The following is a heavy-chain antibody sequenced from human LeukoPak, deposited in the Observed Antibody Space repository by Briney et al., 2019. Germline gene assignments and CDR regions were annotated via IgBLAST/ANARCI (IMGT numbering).Heavy chain of an antibody. D-gene: IGHD6-13*01. CDR1: GDSVSNNSAA. CDR2: SYYRSKWYN. CDR3: ARGRSWGESGFDY. J-gene: IGHJ4*02. V-gene: IGHV6-1*01. Sequence: SQTLSLTCAISGDSVSNNSAAWKWIRQSPSRGLERLGRSYYRSKWYNDYAVSVTSRITISPDTSKNQFSLQLKSVTPEDTAVYYCARGRSWGESGFDYWGQGTLVTVSS.